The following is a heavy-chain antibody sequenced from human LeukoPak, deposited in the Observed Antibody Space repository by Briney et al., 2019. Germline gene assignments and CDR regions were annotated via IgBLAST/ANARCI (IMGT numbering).Heavy chain of an antibody. Sequence: GGSLRLSCVASGFTFGNYPIHWVRQAPGKGLEWVAVISHDGGNEYYADSVKGRFTISRDNYKNTLYLQMNSLRLEDTAVYYCAKGEGSGSATDYWGQGTQVTVSS. V-gene: IGHV3-30-3*01. CDR3: AKGEGSGSATDY. J-gene: IGHJ4*02. CDR2: ISHDGGNE. D-gene: IGHD3-10*01. CDR1: GFTFGNYP.